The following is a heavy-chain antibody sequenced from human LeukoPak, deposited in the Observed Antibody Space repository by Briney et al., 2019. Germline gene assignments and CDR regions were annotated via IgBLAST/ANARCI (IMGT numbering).Heavy chain of an antibody. Sequence: GASVKVSCKASGGTFSSYAISWVRQAPGQGLEWMGGIIPIFGTANYAQKFQGRVTITADKSTSTAYMELSSLRSEDTAVYYCARDRVGYDSSGYYFSYWGQGTLVTVSS. J-gene: IGHJ4*02. D-gene: IGHD3-22*01. V-gene: IGHV1-69*06. CDR2: IIPIFGTA. CDR1: GGTFSSYA. CDR3: ARDRVGYDSSGYYFSY.